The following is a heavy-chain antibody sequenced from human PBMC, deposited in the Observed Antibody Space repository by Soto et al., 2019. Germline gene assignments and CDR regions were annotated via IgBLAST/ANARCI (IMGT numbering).Heavy chain of an antibody. J-gene: IGHJ4*02. D-gene: IGHD3-22*01. CDR3: ANRNYYAKSGYTFPYFDF. Sequence: GGSLRRSCVASGFTFSNYDMSWVRQAPGKGLDWVSTISGSGDRTYYADSVKGRFTISRDNSRNTVYLQMNSLRVEDTAVYYCANRNYYAKSGYTFPYFDFWGQGNLVTVSS. V-gene: IGHV3-23*01. CDR1: GFTFSNYD. CDR2: ISGSGDRT.